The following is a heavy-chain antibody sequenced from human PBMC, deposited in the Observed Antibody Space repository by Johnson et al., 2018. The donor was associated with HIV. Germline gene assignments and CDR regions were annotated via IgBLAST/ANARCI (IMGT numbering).Heavy chain of an antibody. CDR2: IYSGDST. Sequence: VQLVESGGGLIQPVGSLRLSCAASGFTVSSNYMSWLRQAPGKALEWVSVIYSGDSTYYADSVKGRFTISRDNAKNSLYLQMNSLRAEDTAVYYCARGPVFDIWGQGTMVTVSS. J-gene: IGHJ3*02. V-gene: IGHV3-53*01. CDR1: GFTVSSNY. CDR3: ARGPVFDI.